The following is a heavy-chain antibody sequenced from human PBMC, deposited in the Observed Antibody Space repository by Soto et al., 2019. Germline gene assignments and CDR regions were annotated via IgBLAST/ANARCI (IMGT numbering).Heavy chain of an antibody. V-gene: IGHV3-33*01. CDR3: ARDRLLGNSFDY. J-gene: IGHJ4*02. CDR1: GFTFSTYG. Sequence: QVQLVESVGGVVQPGRSLRLSCAASGFTFSTYGMHWVRQAPGKGLEWVAVIWYDGSNKYYADSVTGRFTISRENSKSTLYLQMNSLRAEDTAVYYCARDRLLGNSFDYWGQGSLVTVSS. CDR2: IWYDGSNK. D-gene: IGHD1-26*01.